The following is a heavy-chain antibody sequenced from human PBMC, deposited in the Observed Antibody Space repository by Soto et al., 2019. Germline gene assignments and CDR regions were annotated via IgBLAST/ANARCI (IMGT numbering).Heavy chain of an antibody. D-gene: IGHD3-22*01. J-gene: IGHJ4*02. Sequence: ASVKVSCKASGYIFTTYYMHWVRQAPGQGLEWMGWINPNSGDTSYAQKFQGRVTMTRDTSISTTYMELSRLRSDDTAVYFCARVGAYDSSGYSDYWGQGTLVTVSS. V-gene: IGHV1-2*02. CDR1: GYIFTTYY. CDR3: ARVGAYDSSGYSDY. CDR2: INPNSGDT.